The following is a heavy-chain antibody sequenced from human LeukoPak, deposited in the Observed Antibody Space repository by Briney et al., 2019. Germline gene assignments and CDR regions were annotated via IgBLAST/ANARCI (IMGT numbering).Heavy chain of an antibody. CDR1: GYTFTSYY. D-gene: IGHD1-1*01. Sequence: ASVKVSCKASGYTFTSYYMHWVRQAPGQGLEWMGIINPSGGSTSYAQKFQGKVTMTRDTSTSTVYMELSRLRSDDTAVYYCARGGWNDLPSGYWGQGTLVTVSS. V-gene: IGHV1-46*01. J-gene: IGHJ4*02. CDR3: ARGGWNDLPSGY. CDR2: INPSGGST.